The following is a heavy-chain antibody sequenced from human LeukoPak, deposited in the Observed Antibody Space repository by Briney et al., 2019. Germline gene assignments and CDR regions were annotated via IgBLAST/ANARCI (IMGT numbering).Heavy chain of an antibody. V-gene: IGHV4-39*07. Sequence: SETLSLTCTVSGGSISSSSYYWGWIRQPPGKGLEWIGSIYYSGSTYYNPSLKSRVTISVDTSKNQFSLKLSSVTAADTAVYYCARDPGVGTMIVDFQSYWGQGTLVTVSS. CDR1: GGSISSSSYY. CDR2: IYYSGST. J-gene: IGHJ4*02. CDR3: ARDPGVGTMIVDFQSY. D-gene: IGHD3-22*01.